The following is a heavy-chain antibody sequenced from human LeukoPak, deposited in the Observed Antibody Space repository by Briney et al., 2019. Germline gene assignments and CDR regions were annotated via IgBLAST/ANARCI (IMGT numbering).Heavy chain of an antibody. D-gene: IGHD2-2*01. CDR1: GFTFTDYY. Sequence: NPGGSLRLSCAASGFTFTDYYMIWIRQAPGKGVEWVSYIGNVGGAIYYADSVKGRFTISRDNAKNSLYLQMNSLRAEDTAVYYCARTTSTLYTGFDYWGQGNLVTVSS. V-gene: IGHV3-11*01. CDR3: ARTTSTLYTGFDY. CDR2: IGNVGGAI. J-gene: IGHJ4*02.